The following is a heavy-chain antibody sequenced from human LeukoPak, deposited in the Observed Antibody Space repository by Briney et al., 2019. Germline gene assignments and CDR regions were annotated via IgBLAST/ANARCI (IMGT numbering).Heavy chain of an antibody. CDR2: IKQDGSEK. V-gene: IGHV3-7*01. J-gene: IGHJ4*02. Sequence: PGGSLRLSCAASGFTFTNYAMSWVRQAPGKGLEWVANIKQDGSEKYYVDSVKGRFTISRDNAKNSLYLQMNSLRAEDTAVYYCAMVFLEWSGDEDYWGQGTLVTVSS. CDR1: GFTFTNYA. D-gene: IGHD3-3*01. CDR3: AMVFLEWSGDEDY.